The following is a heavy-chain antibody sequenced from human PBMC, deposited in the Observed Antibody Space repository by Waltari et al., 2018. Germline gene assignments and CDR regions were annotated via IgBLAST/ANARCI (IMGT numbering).Heavy chain of an antibody. Sequence: QVQLKEWGAGTLKPSETLSLTCAVYGGSFSGYHWTWIRQTPGKGLAWSGEINHPGINNYKPSLKGRITILNDTSTNHFPRRLSSVTAADSAVYYCARGGVPDAYGDGSDYRNWFDPWGQGILVTVSS. CDR1: GGSFSGYH. CDR3: ARGGVPDAYGDGSDYRNWFDP. CDR2: INHPGIN. V-gene: IGHV4-34*01. D-gene: IGHD4-17*01. J-gene: IGHJ5*02.